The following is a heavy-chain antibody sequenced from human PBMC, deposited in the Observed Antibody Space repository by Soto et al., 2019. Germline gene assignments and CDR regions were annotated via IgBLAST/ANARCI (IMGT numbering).Heavy chain of an antibody. J-gene: IGHJ3*02. CDR2: IIPIFGTA. CDR3: AREGYYDSSRPPVAFNI. Sequence: SVKASCKASGGTFSSYAISWVRQAPGQGLEWMGGIIPIFGTANYAQKFQGRVTITADKSTSTAYMELSSLRSEDTAVYYCAREGYYDSSRPPVAFNICLEGTKVTVSS. V-gene: IGHV1-69*06. CDR1: GGTFSSYA. D-gene: IGHD3-22*01.